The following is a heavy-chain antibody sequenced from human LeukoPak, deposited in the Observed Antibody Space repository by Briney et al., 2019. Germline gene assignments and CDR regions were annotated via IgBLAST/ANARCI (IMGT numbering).Heavy chain of an antibody. CDR3: ARDRHGYFDY. J-gene: IGHJ4*02. V-gene: IGHV3-11*01. CDR1: GFTFSDHY. CDR2: ISHNGDTK. Sequence: GGSLRPSCAASGFTFSDHYIIWLRQAPGKGLESISYISHNGDTKYYADSVKGRLSISRDNAKSSLYLEMNSLRVEDTAVYYCARDRHGYFDYWGQGTLVTVSS. D-gene: IGHD6-13*01.